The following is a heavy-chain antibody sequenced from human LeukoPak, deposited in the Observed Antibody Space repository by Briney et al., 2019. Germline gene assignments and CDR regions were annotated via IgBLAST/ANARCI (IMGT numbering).Heavy chain of an antibody. Sequence: GGSLRLSCAASGFTFSSYAMNWVRQAPGKGLEWVSAISTSGSSTFYADSVKGRFTISRDSFKNKLYLQMDSLRAEDTAVYYCAKGAIVATVFGASDIWGQGTMVTVSS. V-gene: IGHV3-23*01. CDR1: GFTFSSYA. D-gene: IGHD5-12*01. CDR2: ISTSGSST. J-gene: IGHJ3*02. CDR3: AKGAIVATVFGASDI.